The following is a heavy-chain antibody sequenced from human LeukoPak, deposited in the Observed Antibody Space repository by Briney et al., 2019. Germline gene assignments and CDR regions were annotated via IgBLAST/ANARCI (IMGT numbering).Heavy chain of an antibody. J-gene: IGHJ4*02. V-gene: IGHV1-69*05. CDR1: GGTFSSYA. CDR3: ARDLRHAWITSAVAGRFDY. Sequence: HAALVKVSCKASGGTFSSYAISWVRQAPGQGLEWMGGIIPIFGTANYAQKLQGRVTMTTDTSTSTAYMELRSLRSDDTAVYYCARDLRHAWITSAVAGRFDYWGQGTLVTVSS. D-gene: IGHD6-19*01. CDR2: IIPIFGTA.